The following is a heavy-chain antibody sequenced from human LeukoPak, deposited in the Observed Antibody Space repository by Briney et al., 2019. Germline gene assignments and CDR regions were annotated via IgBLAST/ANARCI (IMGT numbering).Heavy chain of an antibody. CDR3: ARDSGTYSGYYYYYMDV. CDR2: INQDESNK. CDR1: GFTFSDHW. J-gene: IGHJ6*03. Sequence: PGGSLRLSCATSGFTFSDHWMIWVRQAPGKGLEWVANINQDESNKYYVGSVEGRFTISRDNAKNSGYLQMDSLRVEDTALYYCARDSGTYSGYYYYYMDVWGKGTTVTVSS. D-gene: IGHD3-16*01. V-gene: IGHV3-7*01.